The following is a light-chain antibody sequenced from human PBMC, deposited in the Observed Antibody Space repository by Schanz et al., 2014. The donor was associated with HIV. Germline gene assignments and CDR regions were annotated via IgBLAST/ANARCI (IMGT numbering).Light chain of an antibody. J-gene: IGKJ1*01. V-gene: IGKV3-20*01. CDR3: QQYGGSPT. CDR2: GVS. CDR1: QSVSAGY. Sequence: EIVVTQSPGTLSLSPGERATLSCRASQSVSAGYLAWSQQKPGQTPRLLIYGVSSRAAGIPDRFSGSGSGTDFSLTISRLEPEDCAVYLCQQYGGSPTFGQGTRVEVK.